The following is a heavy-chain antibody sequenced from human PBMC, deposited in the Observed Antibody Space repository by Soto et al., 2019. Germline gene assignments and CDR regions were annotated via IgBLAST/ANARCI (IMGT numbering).Heavy chain of an antibody. V-gene: IGHV4-34*01. Sequence: PWETLSLTCAVYGGSFSGYYWSWIRQPPGKGLEWIGEINHSGSTNYNPSLKSRVTISVDTSKNQFSLKLSSVTAADTAVYYCARGGVVATMGMDVWGQGTTVTVSS. CDR1: GGSFSGYY. J-gene: IGHJ6*02. CDR3: ARGGVVATMGMDV. CDR2: INHSGST. D-gene: IGHD2-15*01.